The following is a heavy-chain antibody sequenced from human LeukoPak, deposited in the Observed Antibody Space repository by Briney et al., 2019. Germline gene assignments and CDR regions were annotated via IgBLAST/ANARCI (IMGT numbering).Heavy chain of an antibody. V-gene: IGHV3-23*01. CDR1: GFTFSNYA. Sequence: GGPLRLSCATSGFTFSNYAMSWVRQAPGKGLEWVSGIRGSGVSTYYADSVKGRFTISRDNSNNTVYLQMNSLRAEDAAVYYCARDLGGSYLGQGTLVTVSS. D-gene: IGHD1-26*01. CDR2: IRGSGVST. CDR3: ARDLGGSY. J-gene: IGHJ4*02.